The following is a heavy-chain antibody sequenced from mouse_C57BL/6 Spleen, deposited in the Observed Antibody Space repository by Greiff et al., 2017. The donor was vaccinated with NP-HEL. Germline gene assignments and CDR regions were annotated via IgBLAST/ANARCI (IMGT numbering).Heavy chain of an antibody. CDR2: IDPNSGGT. V-gene: IGHV1-72*01. Sequence: VQLQQPGAELVKPGASVKLSCKASGYTFTSYWMHWVKQRPGRGLEWIGRIDPNSGGTKYNEKFKSKATLTVDKPSSTAYMQRSSLTSEDSAVYYCERSIYYDYDKGDYFDYWGQGTTLTVSS. CDR1: GYTFTSYW. J-gene: IGHJ2*01. D-gene: IGHD2-4*01. CDR3: ERSIYYDYDKGDYFDY.